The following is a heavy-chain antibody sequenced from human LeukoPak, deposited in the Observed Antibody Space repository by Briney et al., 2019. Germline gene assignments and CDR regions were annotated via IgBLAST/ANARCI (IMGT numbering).Heavy chain of an antibody. Sequence: PSETLSLTCTVSGGSISSSSYYWGWIRQPPGKGLEWIGNICYSGGTYSNPSLKSRVTISVDTSKNQFSLNLSSVTAADTALYYCARIIGDNVWNRPFDYWGQGTLVTVSS. CDR3: ARIIGDNVWNRPFDY. J-gene: IGHJ4*02. V-gene: IGHV4-39*01. CDR1: GGSISSSSYY. D-gene: IGHD5-24*01. CDR2: ICYSGGT.